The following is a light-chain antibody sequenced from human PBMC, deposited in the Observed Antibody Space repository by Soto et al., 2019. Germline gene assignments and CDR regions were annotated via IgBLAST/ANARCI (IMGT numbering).Light chain of an antibody. Sequence: QSVLTRAAPQSCPPRQAITYSFILIKKNIGAYNFVSWYQQHPGKAPILMIYHVTDRPSGVSNRFSASKSGNTASLTISGLQAEDEADYYCSSYTTSSTFVFGTGTKVTV. CDR2: HVT. CDR3: SSYTTSSTFV. V-gene: IGLV2-14*01. J-gene: IGLJ1*01. CDR1: KKNIGAYNF.